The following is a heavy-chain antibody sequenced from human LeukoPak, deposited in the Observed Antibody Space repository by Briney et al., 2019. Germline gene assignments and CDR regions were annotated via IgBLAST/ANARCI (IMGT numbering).Heavy chain of an antibody. CDR3: AGYPGIAAAANY. V-gene: IGHV4-39*07. D-gene: IGHD6-13*01. CDR2: INHSGST. Sequence: SETLSLTCTVSGGSISSSSYYWGWIRQPPGKGLEWIGEINHSGSTNYNPSLKSRVTISVDTSKNQFSLKLSSVTAADTAVYYCAGYPGIAAAANYWGQGTLVTVSS. CDR1: GGSISSSSYY. J-gene: IGHJ4*02.